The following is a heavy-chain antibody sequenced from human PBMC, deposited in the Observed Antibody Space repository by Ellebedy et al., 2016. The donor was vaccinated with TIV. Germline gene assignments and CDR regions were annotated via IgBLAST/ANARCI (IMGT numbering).Heavy chain of an antibody. Sequence: GESLKISCAASGFTFSSYTLNWVRQAPGKGLEWVSSISTSSSYIYYADSVKGRFTISRDNAKNSLYLQMNSLRGDDTAVYYCARAGPLEMNHFDYWGQGTLVTASS. CDR2: ISTSSSYI. V-gene: IGHV3-21*01. CDR3: ARAGPLEMNHFDY. D-gene: IGHD5-24*01. CDR1: GFTFSSYT. J-gene: IGHJ4*02.